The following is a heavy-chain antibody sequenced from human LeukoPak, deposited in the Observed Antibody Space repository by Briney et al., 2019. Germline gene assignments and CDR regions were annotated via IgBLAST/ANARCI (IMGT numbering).Heavy chain of an antibody. D-gene: IGHD1-14*01. V-gene: IGHV4-59*12. J-gene: IGHJ6*03. Sequence: PSETLSLTCTVSGDSFNSYYWSWIRQPPGKGLEWIAYIYYSGSTNYNPSLKSRVTISVDTSKNQFSLKLSSVTAADTAVYYCAREIRPGNYYYYMDVWGKGTTVTIAS. CDR3: AREIRPGNYYYYMDV. CDR2: IYYSGST. CDR1: GDSFNSYY.